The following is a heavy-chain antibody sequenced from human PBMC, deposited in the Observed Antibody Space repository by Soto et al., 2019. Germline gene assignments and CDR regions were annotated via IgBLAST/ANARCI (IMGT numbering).Heavy chain of an antibody. CDR3: AKARGVFSGMDV. V-gene: IGHV3-23*01. J-gene: IGHJ6*02. Sequence: EVQLLESGGGLVQPGGSLRHSCAASGFTFSSYAMSWVRQAPGKGLEWVSAISGSGGSTYYADSVKGRFTISRDNSKNKLYLQMNSLRAEDTAVYYCAKARGVFSGMDVWGQGTTVTVSS. CDR1: GFTFSSYA. D-gene: IGHD3-16*02. CDR2: ISGSGGST.